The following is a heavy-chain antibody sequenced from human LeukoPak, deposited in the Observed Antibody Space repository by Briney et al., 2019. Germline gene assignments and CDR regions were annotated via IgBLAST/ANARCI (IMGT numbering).Heavy chain of an antibody. D-gene: IGHD2-2*01. V-gene: IGHV3-23*01. CDR3: AKESYCSSTSCYEYYYYYYGLDV. Sequence: GGSLRLSCAASGFTFSIYAMSWVRQAPGKGLEWVSAISGSGGSTYYGDSVKGRFTISRDNSKNTLYLQMNNLRTEDTAVYYCAKESYCSSTSCYEYYYYYYGLDVWGQGTTVTVSS. CDR2: ISGSGGST. CDR1: GFTFSIYA. J-gene: IGHJ6*02.